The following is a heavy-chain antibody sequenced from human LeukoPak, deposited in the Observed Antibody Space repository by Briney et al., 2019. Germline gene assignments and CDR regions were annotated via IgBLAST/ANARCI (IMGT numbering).Heavy chain of an antibody. Sequence: GGSLRLSCAVSGLTLSSYSMNWVRQAPGKGLEWVSYISSSSSTIYYADSVKGRFTISRDNAKNSLYLQMNRLRAEDTAVYYCPLRRWDYWGQGPLVRVPS. J-gene: IGHJ4*02. CDR3: PLRRWDY. CDR2: ISSSSSTI. CDR1: GLTLSSYS. V-gene: IGHV3-48*01. D-gene: IGHD4-23*01.